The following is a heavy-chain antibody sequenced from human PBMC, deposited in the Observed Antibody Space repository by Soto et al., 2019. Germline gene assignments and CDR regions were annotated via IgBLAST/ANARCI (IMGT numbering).Heavy chain of an antibody. CDR2: ISWNSGSI. CDR1: GFTFDDYA. D-gene: IGHD6-19*01. V-gene: IGHV3-9*01. J-gene: IGHJ4*02. CDR3: AKDYKIAVADLDMGPYFDY. Sequence: GGSLRLSCAASGFTFDDYAMHWVRQAPGKGLEWVSGISWNSGSIGYADSVKGRFTISRDNAKNSLYLQMNSLRAEDTALYYCAKDYKIAVADLDMGPYFDYWGQGTLVTVSS.